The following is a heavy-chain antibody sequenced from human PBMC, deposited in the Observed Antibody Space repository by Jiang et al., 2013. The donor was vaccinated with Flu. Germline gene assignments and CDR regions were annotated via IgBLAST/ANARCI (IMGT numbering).Heavy chain of an antibody. CDR2: IYYSGST. J-gene: IGHJ4*02. V-gene: IGHV4-39*01. CDR1: GGSISSSSYY. D-gene: IGHD3-3*01. Sequence: YGSGLVKPSETLSLTCTVSGGSISSSSYYWGWIRQPPGKGLEWIGSIYYSGSTYYNPSLKSRVTISVDTSKNQFSLKLSSVTAADTAVYYCARGYYDFWSGLGAFDYWGQGTLVTVSS. CDR3: ARGYYDFWSGLGAFDY.